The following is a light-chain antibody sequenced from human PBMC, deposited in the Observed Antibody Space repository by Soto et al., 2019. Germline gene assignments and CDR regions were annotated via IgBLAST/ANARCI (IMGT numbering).Light chain of an antibody. Sequence: SSELTQPPSVSVAPGKTARITCGGDNIGSESVNWYQQRPGQAPVLVIYYDSDRPSGIPERFSGSNSGNTATLTISRVEAGDEADYYCQVWDTSRDHQVFGGGTKVTVL. J-gene: IGLJ3*02. CDR3: QVWDTSRDHQV. V-gene: IGLV3-21*04. CDR1: NIGSES. CDR2: YDS.